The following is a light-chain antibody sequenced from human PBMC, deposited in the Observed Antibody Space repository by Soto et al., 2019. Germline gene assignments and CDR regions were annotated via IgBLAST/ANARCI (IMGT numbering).Light chain of an antibody. CDR1: QNVISN. CDR2: SAS. CDR3: QQYYEWPRGT. Sequence: IVMTQSPGTLSVSPWERATLSCRASQNVISNLAWYQQRPGQAPRLLIYSASTRATGIPARFSGSGSGTEFTLTISSLQSGDAAVYYCQQYYEWPRGTFGQGTKVDIK. V-gene: IGKV3-15*01. J-gene: IGKJ1*01.